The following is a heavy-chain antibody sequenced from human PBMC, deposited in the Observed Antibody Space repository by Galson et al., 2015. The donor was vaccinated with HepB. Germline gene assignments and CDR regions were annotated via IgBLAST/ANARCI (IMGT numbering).Heavy chain of an antibody. CDR2: ISYDGSNK. J-gene: IGHJ6*03. Sequence: SLRLSCAASGFTFSSYGMHWVRQAPGKGLEWVAVISYDGSNKYYADSVKGRCTISRDNSKNSLYLQMNSLRAGDTAVYYCARAIAARNLLGYYYYMDVWCKGTTLNVSS. D-gene: IGHD6-6*01. CDR1: GFTFSSYG. CDR3: ARAIAARNLLGYYYYMDV. V-gene: IGHV3-30*03.